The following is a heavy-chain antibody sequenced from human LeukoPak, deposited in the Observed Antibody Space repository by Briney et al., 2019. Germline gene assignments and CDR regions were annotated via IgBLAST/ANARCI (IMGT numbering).Heavy chain of an antibody. CDR3: ARDYCSSTSCSLDY. CDR2: IYSGGST. J-gene: IGHJ4*02. CDR1: GFTVSSNY. D-gene: IGHD2-2*01. Sequence: GGSLRLSCAASGFTVSSNYMSWVRQAPGKGLEWVSVIYSGGSTYYADSVKGRFTISRDNSKNTLYLQMNSLRAEDTAVYYCARDYCSSTSCSLDYWGQGTLVTVSS. V-gene: IGHV3-66*01.